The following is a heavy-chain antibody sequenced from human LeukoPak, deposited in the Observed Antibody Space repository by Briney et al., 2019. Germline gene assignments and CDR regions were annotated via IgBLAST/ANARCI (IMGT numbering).Heavy chain of an antibody. Sequence: NPSETLSLTCAVYGGSFSGYYWSWIRQPPGKGLEWIGEINHSGSTNYNPSLKSRVTISVDTSKNQFSLKLSSVTAADTAVYYCARTPTFWSGYYDYWGQGTLVTVSS. CDR1: GGSFSGYY. D-gene: IGHD3-3*01. CDR2: INHSGST. J-gene: IGHJ4*02. V-gene: IGHV4-34*01. CDR3: ARTPTFWSGYYDY.